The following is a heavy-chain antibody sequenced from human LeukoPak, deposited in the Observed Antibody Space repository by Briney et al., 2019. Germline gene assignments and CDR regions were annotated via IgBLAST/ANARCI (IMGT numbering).Heavy chain of an antibody. V-gene: IGHV3-23*01. CDR2: ITASGSTT. CDR1: GFTFSSSA. J-gene: IGHJ5*02. D-gene: IGHD2-2*01. Sequence: GGSLRLSCADSGFTFSSSAMAWVRQAPGKRPEWVSGITASGSTTYYADSVKGRFTISRDNAKNSLYLQMNSLRAEDTAVYYCARDDCSSISCYHNWFDPWGQGTLVTVSS. CDR3: ARDDCSSISCYHNWFDP.